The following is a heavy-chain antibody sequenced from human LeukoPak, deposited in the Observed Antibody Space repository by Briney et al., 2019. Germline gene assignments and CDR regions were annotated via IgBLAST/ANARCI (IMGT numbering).Heavy chain of an antibody. Sequence: GGSLRLSCAASGFSFTGYWMHWVRQAPGKGLAWISRINIDASVTTYADSVKGRFTISRDNAKNTLYLQMDSLRAEDTAVYYCAKIDHYYYYMDVWGKGTTVTVSS. CDR2: INIDASVT. J-gene: IGHJ6*03. D-gene: IGHD2/OR15-2a*01. CDR1: GFSFTGYW. CDR3: AKIDHYYYYMDV. V-gene: IGHV3-74*01.